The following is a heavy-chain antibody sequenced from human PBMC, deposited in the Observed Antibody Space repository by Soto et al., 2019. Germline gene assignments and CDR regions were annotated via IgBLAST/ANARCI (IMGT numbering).Heavy chain of an antibody. CDR3: ARDTLYYYDSSGYLT. CDR1: GGTFSSYA. CDR2: IIPIFGTA. D-gene: IGHD3-22*01. J-gene: IGHJ4*02. V-gene: IGHV1-69*12. Sequence: QVQLVQSGAEVKKPGSSVKVSCKASGGTFSSYAISWVRQAPGQGLEWMGGIIPIFGTANYAQKFQGRVTITADESTSTAYMELSSLRSEDTAVYCCARDTLYYYDSSGYLTWGQGTLVTVSS.